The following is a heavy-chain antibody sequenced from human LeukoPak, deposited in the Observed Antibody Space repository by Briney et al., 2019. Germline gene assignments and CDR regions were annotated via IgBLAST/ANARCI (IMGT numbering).Heavy chain of an antibody. Sequence: GGSLRLSCAASGFTFSSYAMHWVRQAPGKGLEYVSAISSNGGSTYYANSVKGRFTISRDNSKNTLYLQMGSLRAEDMAVYYCARDQSARRYYYYYYGMDVWGQGTTVTVSS. CDR2: ISSNGGST. V-gene: IGHV3-64*01. J-gene: IGHJ6*02. CDR3: ARDQSARRYYYYYYGMDV. CDR1: GFTFSSYA.